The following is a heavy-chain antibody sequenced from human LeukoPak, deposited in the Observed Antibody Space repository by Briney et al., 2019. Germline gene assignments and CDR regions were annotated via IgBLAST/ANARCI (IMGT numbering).Heavy chain of an antibody. CDR2: ISGSGGST. D-gene: IGHD3-22*01. CDR3: AKEEGASGYPGWYYFDY. CDR1: GFTFSSYA. J-gene: IGHJ4*02. Sequence: PGGSLRLSCAASGFTFSSYAMSWVRQAPGKGLEWVSAISGSGGSTYYADSVKGRFTISRDNSKNTLYLQMNSLRAEDTAVYYCAKEEGASGYPGWYYFDYWGQGTLVTVFS. V-gene: IGHV3-23*01.